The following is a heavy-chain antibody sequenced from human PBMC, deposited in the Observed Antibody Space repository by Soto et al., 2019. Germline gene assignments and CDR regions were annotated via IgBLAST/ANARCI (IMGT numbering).Heavy chain of an antibody. V-gene: IGHV4-59*01. CDR1: GGSISSYY. CDR2: IYYSGST. J-gene: IGHJ6*02. Sequence: PSETLSLTCTVSGGSISSYYWSWIRQPPGKGLEWIGYIYYSGSTNYNPSLKSRVTMSVDTSKNQFSLKLSSVTAADTAVYYCARDAYGDYDRYYYYGMDVWGQGTTVTVSS. D-gene: IGHD4-17*01. CDR3: ARDAYGDYDRYYYYGMDV.